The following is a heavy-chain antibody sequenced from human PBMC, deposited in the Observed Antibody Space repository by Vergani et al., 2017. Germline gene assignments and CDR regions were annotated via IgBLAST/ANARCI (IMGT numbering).Heavy chain of an antibody. CDR3: ARGTFLHAFDN. J-gene: IGHJ3*02. CDR1: GVSISSSSYY. V-gene: IGHV4-39*07. CDR2: IYSSGST. Sequence: QVQLHESGPGLVKPSETLSLICSVSGVSISSSSYYWGWIRQPPGKGLEWIGSIYSSGSTSYNPSIKSRITMSLDTSKNQFSLSLSSVTAADTAVYYCARGTFLHAFDNWGQGTVVTVSS. D-gene: IGHD1-26*01.